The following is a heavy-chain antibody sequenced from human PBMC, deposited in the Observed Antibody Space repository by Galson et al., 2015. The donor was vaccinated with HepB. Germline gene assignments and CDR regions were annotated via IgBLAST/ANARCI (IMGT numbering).Heavy chain of an antibody. CDR3: ARHSRIAVAGAAFDY. V-gene: IGHV5-51*01. J-gene: IGHJ4*02. CDR2: IYPGDSDT. D-gene: IGHD6-19*01. Sequence: QSGAEVKEPGESLKISCKGSGYSFTSYWIGWVRQMPGKGLEWMGIIYPGDSDTRYSPSFQGQVTISADKSISTAYLQWSSLKASDTAMYYCARHSRIAVAGAAFDYWGQGTLVTVSS. CDR1: GYSFTSYW.